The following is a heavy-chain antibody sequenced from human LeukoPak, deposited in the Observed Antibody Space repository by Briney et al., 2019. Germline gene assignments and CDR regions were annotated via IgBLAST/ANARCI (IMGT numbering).Heavy chain of an antibody. D-gene: IGHD3-22*01. J-gene: IGHJ4*02. CDR2: ISGSGDNT. Sequence: GALRLSCAASGFTFSSYAMSWVRQAPGKGLEWVSGISGSGDNTYYADSVKGRFTISRDNSKNTLYVQVNSLGTEDTAAYYCAKGSYYDSSGSFYFDYWGQGTLVTVSS. CDR1: GFTFSSYA. V-gene: IGHV3-23*01. CDR3: AKGSYYDSSGSFYFDY.